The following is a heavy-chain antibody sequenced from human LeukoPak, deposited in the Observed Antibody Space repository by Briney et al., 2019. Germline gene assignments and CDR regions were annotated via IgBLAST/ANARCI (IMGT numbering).Heavy chain of an antibody. CDR2: IYYSGST. Sequence: PSETLSLTCTVSGGSISSSSYYWGWIRQPPGKGLEWIGSIYYSGSTYYNPSLKSRVTISVDTSKNQFSLKLSSVTAADTAVYYCACSYYYDSSGYTFDYWGQGTLVTVSS. CDR1: GGSISSSSYY. J-gene: IGHJ4*02. D-gene: IGHD3-22*01. CDR3: ACSYYYDSSGYTFDY. V-gene: IGHV4-39*01.